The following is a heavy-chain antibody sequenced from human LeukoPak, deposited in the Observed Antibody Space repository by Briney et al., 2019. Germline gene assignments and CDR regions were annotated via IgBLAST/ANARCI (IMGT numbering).Heavy chain of an antibody. V-gene: IGHV4-39*01. D-gene: IGHD1-26*01. CDR3: ARHGGYAYAFDI. J-gene: IGHJ3*02. Sequence: GRGLEWIVSIYYSATTYYNPSLNSRVTISVDTSNNQFSLKLSSVTAADRAVYYCARHGGYAYAFDIWGQGTTVTVSS. CDR2: IYYSATT.